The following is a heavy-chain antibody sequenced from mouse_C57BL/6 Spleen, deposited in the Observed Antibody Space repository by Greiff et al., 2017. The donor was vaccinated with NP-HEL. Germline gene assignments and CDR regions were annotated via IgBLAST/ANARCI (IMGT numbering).Heavy chain of an antibody. CDR1: GFTFSDYG. CDR3: ASSYAMDY. CDR2: ISSGSSTI. V-gene: IGHV5-17*01. J-gene: IGHJ4*01. Sequence: EVMLVESGGGLVKPGGSLKLSCAASGFTFSDYGMHWVRQAPEKGLEWVAYISSGSSTIYYADTVKGRFTISRDNAKNPLFLQMTSLRSEDTAMYYCASSYAMDYWGQGTSVTVSS.